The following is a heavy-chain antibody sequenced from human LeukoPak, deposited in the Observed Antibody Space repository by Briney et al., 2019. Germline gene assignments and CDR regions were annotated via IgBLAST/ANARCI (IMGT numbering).Heavy chain of an antibody. CDR1: GFTFSSYS. D-gene: IGHD3-16*01. Sequence: GGSLRLSCAASGFTFSSYSMNWARQAPGKGLEWVASINHNGSVNYYVDSVKGRFTISRDNAKNSLYLQMSNLRAEDTAVYFCARGGGLDVWGQGATVTVSS. CDR2: INHNGSVN. J-gene: IGHJ6*02. V-gene: IGHV3-7*03. CDR3: ARGGGLDV.